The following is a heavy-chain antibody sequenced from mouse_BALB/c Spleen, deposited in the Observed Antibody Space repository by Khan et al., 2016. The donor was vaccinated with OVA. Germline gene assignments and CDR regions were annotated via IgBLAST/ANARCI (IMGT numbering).Heavy chain of an antibody. CDR1: GFTFSRFG. CDR3: ARDSNFDY. Sequence: EVKLVESGGGLVQPGGSRKLSCAASGFTFSRFGMHWVRQAPEKGLEWVAYISSGSSTIYYADTVKGRFTISRDNPKNTLFLQMTSLRCEDTAMYYCARDSNFDYWGQGTTLTVSS. CDR2: ISSGSSTI. J-gene: IGHJ2*01. V-gene: IGHV5-17*02.